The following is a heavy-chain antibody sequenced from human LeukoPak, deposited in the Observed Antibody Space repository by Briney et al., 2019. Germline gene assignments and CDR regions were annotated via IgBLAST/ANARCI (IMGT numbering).Heavy chain of an antibody. Sequence: GGSLRLSCAASGFTFSSYAMHWVRQAPGKGLEYVSGISSNGGSTYYANFVKGRFTISRDNAKNSLYLQMNSLRAEDTAVYYCARVRVSSYYGMDIWGQGATVTVSS. CDR1: GFTFSSYA. D-gene: IGHD2/OR15-2a*01. J-gene: IGHJ6*02. V-gene: IGHV3-64*01. CDR2: ISSNGGST. CDR3: ARVRVSSYYGMDI.